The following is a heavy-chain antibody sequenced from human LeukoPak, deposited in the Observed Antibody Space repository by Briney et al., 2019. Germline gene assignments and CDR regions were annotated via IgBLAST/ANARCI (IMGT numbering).Heavy chain of an antibody. CDR3: ARRPGYCSGGSCYSESKRYYFDY. D-gene: IGHD2-15*01. J-gene: IGHJ4*02. CDR2: IIPIFGTA. CDR1: GGTFSSYA. Sequence: SVKVSCKASGGTFSSYAISWVRQAPGQGLEWMGGIIPIFGTANYAQKFQGRVTITADESTSTAYMELGSLRSEDTAVYYCARRPGYCSGGSCYSESKRYYFDYWGQGTLVTVSS. V-gene: IGHV1-69*01.